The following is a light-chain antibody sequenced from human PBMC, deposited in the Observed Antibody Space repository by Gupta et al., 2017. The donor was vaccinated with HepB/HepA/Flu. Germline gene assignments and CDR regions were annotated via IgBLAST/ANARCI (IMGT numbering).Light chain of an antibody. CDR1: QSVSSN. CDR3: QQDNNWLT. V-gene: IGKV3-15*01. Sequence: EIMMTQSPATLSVSPGERATLSCRASQSVSSNLAWYQQKPGQAPRLLIYGASTRAIGIPARFSGSGSETEFTLTSSSRQSEDFAVYYCQQDNNWLTFGGGTKVEIK. CDR2: GAS. J-gene: IGKJ4*01.